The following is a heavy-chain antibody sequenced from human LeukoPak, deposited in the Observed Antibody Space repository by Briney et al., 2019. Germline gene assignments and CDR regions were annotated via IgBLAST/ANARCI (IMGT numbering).Heavy chain of an antibody. CDR2: VYYSGST. CDR3: ASQYCSSGHCYTYFLD. V-gene: IGHV4-39*01. CDR1: GVSLSSGSHY. Sequence: SETLSLTCTVSGVSLSSGSHYWGWIRQPPGKGLEWLVSVYYSGSTYYSPSLDSRVTISVDTSGNRFSLRLSSVTAADTAVYYCASQYCSSGHCYTYFLDWGQGTLVLVSA. J-gene: IGHJ4*02. D-gene: IGHD2-15*01.